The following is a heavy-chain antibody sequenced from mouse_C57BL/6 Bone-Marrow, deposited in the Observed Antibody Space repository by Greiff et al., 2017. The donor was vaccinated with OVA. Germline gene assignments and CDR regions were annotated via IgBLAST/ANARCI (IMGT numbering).Heavy chain of an antibody. Sequence: VQLQQSVAELVRPGASVKLSCTASGFTITNTYMHWVKQRPEQGLEWIGSIDPANGNTKYAPKFQGKATFTVDTSSSTAYLQLSILTSEDTDIYDCDRMILYYDSVYAMDYWGQGTSVTVSS. CDR3: DRMILYYDSVYAMDY. CDR1: GFTITNTY. J-gene: IGHJ4*01. V-gene: IGHV14-3*01. D-gene: IGHD1-1*01. CDR2: IDPANGNT.